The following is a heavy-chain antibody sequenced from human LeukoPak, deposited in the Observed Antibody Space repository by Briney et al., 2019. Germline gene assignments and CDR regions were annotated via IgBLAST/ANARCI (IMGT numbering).Heavy chain of an antibody. CDR1: GFNFNIYW. CDR3: ARLDSSGWHLDY. J-gene: IGHJ4*02. V-gene: IGHV3-7*01. Sequence: GGSLRLSCAASGFNFNIYWMSWVRQAPGKGLEWVANIKPDGSEKHYVDSVNGRFTISRDNAKNSLYLQMNSLRAEDTAVYYCARLDSSGWHLDYWGQGTLVTVSS. CDR2: IKPDGSEK. D-gene: IGHD6-19*01.